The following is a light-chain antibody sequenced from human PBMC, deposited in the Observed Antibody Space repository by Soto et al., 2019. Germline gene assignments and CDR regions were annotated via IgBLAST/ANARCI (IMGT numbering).Light chain of an antibody. CDR2: VAS. CDR3: QQYGSSPNT. Sequence: EIVLTQSPGTLSLSPGEGATLSCRASQSVSSRWLVWYQQKPGQAPRLLIYVASSRATGIPDRFSGSGSGTDFTLTISRLEPEDFAVYYCQQYGSSPNTFGQGTKVEMK. CDR1: QSVSSRW. V-gene: IGKV3-20*01. J-gene: IGKJ2*01.